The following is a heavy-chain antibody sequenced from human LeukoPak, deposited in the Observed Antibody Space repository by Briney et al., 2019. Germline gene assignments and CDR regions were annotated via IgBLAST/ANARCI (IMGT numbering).Heavy chain of an antibody. D-gene: IGHD5-18*01. J-gene: IGHJ4*02. Sequence: GGSLRLSCAASGFTFSSYWMSWVCQAPGKGLEWVANIKQDGSEKYYVDSVKGRFTISRDNAKNSLYLQMNSLRAEDTAVYYCARDGAYSYGYTFDYWGQGTLVTVSS. CDR2: IKQDGSEK. CDR1: GFTFSSYW. CDR3: ARDGAYSYGYTFDY. V-gene: IGHV3-7*01.